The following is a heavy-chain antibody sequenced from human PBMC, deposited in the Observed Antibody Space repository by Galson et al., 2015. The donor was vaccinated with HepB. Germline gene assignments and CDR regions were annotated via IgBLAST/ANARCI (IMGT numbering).Heavy chain of an antibody. Sequence: QPGAEGKKPGASVKVSCKASGYTFAIDGVSWGRQAPAQGLERMGWISASKGNTNYAQKLQGRVTMTTETPTSTAYMELRSLRYDDTAVYYCARVRVAVAVFGSYPPDYWGQGSLVTVSS. CDR2: ISASKGNT. V-gene: IGHV1-18*04. CDR1: GYTFAIDG. D-gene: IGHD6-19*01. J-gene: IGHJ4*02. CDR3: ARVRVAVAVFGSYPPDY.